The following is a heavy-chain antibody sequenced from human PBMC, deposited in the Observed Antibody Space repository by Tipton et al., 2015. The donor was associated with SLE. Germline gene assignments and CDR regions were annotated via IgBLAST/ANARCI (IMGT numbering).Heavy chain of an antibody. CDR2: IYYSGST. D-gene: IGHD3-22*01. J-gene: IGHJ3*02. Sequence: PGLVKPSETLSLSCAVYGGSFSGYYWSWIRQLPGKGLEWIGYIYYSGSTNYNPSLKSRVTISVDTSKNQFSLKLSSVTAAGTAVYYCAREPSTPYYYDSSGYAPGAFGIWGQGTMVTVSS. V-gene: IGHV4-59*12. CDR3: AREPSTPYYYDSSGYAPGAFGI. CDR1: GGSFSGYY.